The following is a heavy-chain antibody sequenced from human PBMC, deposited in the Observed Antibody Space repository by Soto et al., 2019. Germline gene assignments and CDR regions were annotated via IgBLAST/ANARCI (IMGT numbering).Heavy chain of an antibody. CDR3: AASCVGCGGFNYYGMDV. D-gene: IGHD2-21*01. J-gene: IGHJ6*02. CDR1: GGSISSGGYY. CDR2: IYYSGST. V-gene: IGHV4-31*03. Sequence: QVQLQESGPGLVKPSQTLSLTCTVSGGSISSGGYYRSWIRQHPGKGLEWIGYIYYSGSTYYNPSLKTRVTISVDTSKNQFSLQLSSVTAADTAVYYCAASCVGCGGFNYYGMDVWGQGTTVTVSS.